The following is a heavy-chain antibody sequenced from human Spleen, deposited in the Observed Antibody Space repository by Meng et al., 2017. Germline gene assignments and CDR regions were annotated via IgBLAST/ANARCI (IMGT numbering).Heavy chain of an antibody. Sequence: ASVKVSRKASGYTFTSYGVSWVRQAPGQGLEWMGWINPNSGGTDYAQKFQGRVTMTRDTSINTAYMELSWLRSDDTAMYYCARDEDISAAGKLFGDYWGQGTLVTVS. V-gene: IGHV1-2*02. J-gene: IGHJ4*02. CDR1: GYTFTSYG. D-gene: IGHD6-13*01. CDR3: ARDEDISAAGKLFGDY. CDR2: INPNSGGT.